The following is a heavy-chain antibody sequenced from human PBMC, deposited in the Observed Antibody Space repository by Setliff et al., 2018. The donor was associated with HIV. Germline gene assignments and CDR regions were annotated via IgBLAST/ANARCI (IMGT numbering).Heavy chain of an antibody. CDR1: GFSISSRSY. D-gene: IGHD3-22*01. V-gene: IGHV4-38-2*02. J-gene: IGHJ4*02. CDR3: AREGLDLVISVYGF. CDR2: LYPPGSS. Sequence: PSETLSLTCDVSGFSISSRSYWGWLRPSPGPGLECIGPLYPPGSSYYNPSLNDRATISLDTSKNQVARKLNSVTAADTAVYYCAREGLDLVISVYGFWGQG.